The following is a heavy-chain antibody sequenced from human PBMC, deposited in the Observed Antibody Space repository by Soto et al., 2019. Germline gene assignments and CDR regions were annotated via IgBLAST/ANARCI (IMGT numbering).Heavy chain of an antibody. CDR2: VTADGGT. Sequence: EVQVLESGGGLVQPGGSLRLSCEGSGFTVSSHAMTWIRQAPGKGPEWVSTVTADGGTYYADSVKGRFAMSRDTSENTLYLQMISLGAEDTAAYYCAPHVSCSGGICQDDAFAIRGQGTMVTVSS. V-gene: IGHV3-23*01. J-gene: IGHJ3*02. D-gene: IGHD2-15*01. CDR1: GFTVSSHA. CDR3: APHVSCSGGICQDDAFAI.